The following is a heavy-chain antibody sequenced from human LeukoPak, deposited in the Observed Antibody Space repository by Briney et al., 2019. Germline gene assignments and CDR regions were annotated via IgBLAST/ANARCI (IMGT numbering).Heavy chain of an antibody. J-gene: IGHJ4*02. CDR2: IGSSSSYI. D-gene: IGHD3-22*01. CDR1: GFTFSSYS. V-gene: IGHV3-21*01. CDR3: ARDADYYDTRLDY. Sequence: PGGSLRLSCAASGFTFSSYSMNWVRQAPGKGLEWVSSIGSSSSYIYYADSVKGRFTISRDNAKNSLYLQMNSLRAEDTAVYYCARDADYYDTRLDYWGQGTLATVSS.